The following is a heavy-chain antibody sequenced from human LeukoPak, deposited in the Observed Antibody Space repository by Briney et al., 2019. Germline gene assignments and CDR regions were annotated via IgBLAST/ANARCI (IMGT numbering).Heavy chain of an antibody. D-gene: IGHD3-22*01. J-gene: IGHJ5*02. Sequence: RLETLSLTCTVSVGSLSSSYWSSIRQPSEEGLERIGHTYTSGRANNNPSLQSRVTISLAKSKPRISFSFSSVTAADTAVYYCARRDYDSSFIDPWGQGTLVTVSS. CDR3: ARRDYDSSFIDP. CDR2: TYTSGRA. CDR1: VGSLSSSY. V-gene: IGHV4-4*09.